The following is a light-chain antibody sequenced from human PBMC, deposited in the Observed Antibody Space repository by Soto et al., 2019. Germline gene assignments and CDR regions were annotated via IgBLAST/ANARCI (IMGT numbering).Light chain of an antibody. CDR3: QSQDGSLSVSV. Sequence: QSVLTQPPSVSGSPGQRVTISCTGSNSNIGAGYDVHWYQQLPRIAPKLLIYGNNIRPSGVPDRFSGSKFATSAYLTISGLQAEDEAEYYCQSQDGSLSVSVFGGGTKVTVL. J-gene: IGLJ3*02. CDR1: NSNIGAGYD. V-gene: IGLV1-40*01. CDR2: GNN.